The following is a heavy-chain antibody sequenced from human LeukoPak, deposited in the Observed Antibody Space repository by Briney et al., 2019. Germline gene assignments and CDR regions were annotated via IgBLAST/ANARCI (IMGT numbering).Heavy chain of an antibody. Sequence: PGGSLRLSCAVSGITRSNYGVSWVRQAPGKGLEWVAGISGSGGSTNYADSVKGRFTISRDNSKNSLYLQMNSLRTEDTALYYCAKDRRAAVAGKRLGDYWGQGTLVTVSS. V-gene: IGHV3-23*01. D-gene: IGHD6-19*01. J-gene: IGHJ4*02. CDR1: GITRSNYG. CDR3: AKDRRAAVAGKRLGDY. CDR2: ISGSGGST.